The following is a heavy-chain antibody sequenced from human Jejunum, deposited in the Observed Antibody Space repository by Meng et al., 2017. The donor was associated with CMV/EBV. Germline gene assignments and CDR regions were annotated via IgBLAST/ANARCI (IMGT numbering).Heavy chain of an antibody. D-gene: IGHD2/OR15-2a*01. Sequence: CAASAFTFSTYWMTWVRQAPGKGPEWVATINQDASAIHYLDSVKGRFTITGDNGKNALYLQMNSLRAEDTAVYYCARDSFPYSSDKWGQGTLVTVSS. CDR2: INQDASAI. CDR1: AFTFSTYW. CDR3: ARDSFPYSSDK. V-gene: IGHV3-7*01. J-gene: IGHJ4*02.